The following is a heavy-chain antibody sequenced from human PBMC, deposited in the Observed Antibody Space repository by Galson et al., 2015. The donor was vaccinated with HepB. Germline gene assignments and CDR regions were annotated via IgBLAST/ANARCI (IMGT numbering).Heavy chain of an antibody. CDR2: ISYDGSNK. J-gene: IGHJ3*02. D-gene: IGHD3-10*01. CDR1: GFTFSDYG. CDR3: AKDLSSAWFAGAFDI. V-gene: IGHV3-30*18. Sequence: SLRLSCAASGFTFSDYGLHWVRQAPGKGLERVAVISYDGSNKYYIDSVKGRFTISRDNSKNTLYLQMNGLRAEDTALYYCAKDLSSAWFAGAFDIWGQGTMVTVSS.